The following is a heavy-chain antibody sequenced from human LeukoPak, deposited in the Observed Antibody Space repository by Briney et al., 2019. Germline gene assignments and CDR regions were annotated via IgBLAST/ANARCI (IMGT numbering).Heavy chain of an antibody. Sequence: PGGSLRLSCAASGFTFSSYAMSWVRQAPGKGLEWVSYISSSSSTIYYADSVKGRFTISRDNAKNSLYLQMNSLRDEDTAVYYCARGEVSGYSSGWYPFDYWGQGTLVTVSS. V-gene: IGHV3-48*02. CDR2: ISSSSSTI. CDR3: ARGEVSGYSSGWYPFDY. J-gene: IGHJ4*02. CDR1: GFTFSSYA. D-gene: IGHD6-19*01.